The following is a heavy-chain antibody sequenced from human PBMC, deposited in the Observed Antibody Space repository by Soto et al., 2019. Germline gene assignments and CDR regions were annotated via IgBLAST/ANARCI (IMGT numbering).Heavy chain of an antibody. CDR2: IYYSGST. J-gene: IGHJ6*02. D-gene: IGHD2-2*01. CDR1: GGSISSYY. V-gene: IGHV4-59*01. CDR3: ARVPLYFSSTSCSRYYYYYGMDV. Sequence: SETLSLTCTVSGGSISSYYWSWIRQPPGKGLEWIGYIYYSGSTNYNPSLKSRDTISVDTSKNQFSLKLSSVTAADTAVYYCARVPLYFSSTSCSRYYYYYGMDVWGQGTTLTVSS.